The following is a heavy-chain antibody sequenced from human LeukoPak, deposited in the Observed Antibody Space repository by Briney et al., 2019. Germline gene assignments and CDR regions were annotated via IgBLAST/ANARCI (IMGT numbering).Heavy chain of an antibody. CDR2: IGFDSGNK. CDR1: GFIFRDYS. Sequence: PGGSLRLSCVASGFIFRDYSMNWVRQAPGKGLEWISYIGFDSGNKKYADSVKGRFTISGDNAKNTLYLQMNSLRAEDTAVYYCARDHNYAFDNWGQGTLVTVSS. D-gene: IGHD5-24*01. J-gene: IGHJ4*02. V-gene: IGHV3-48*04. CDR3: ARDHNYAFDN.